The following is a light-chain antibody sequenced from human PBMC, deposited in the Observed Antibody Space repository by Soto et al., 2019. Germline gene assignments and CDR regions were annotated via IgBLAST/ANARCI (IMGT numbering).Light chain of an antibody. J-gene: IGKJ1*01. Sequence: DIQMTQSPSALSASVEDRVIITCRASQSISNHLNWYQQKPGKAPKLLIFAASSLQSGVPSRFSGSRSGPDFTLTISSLQPEDFANYYCQQSYSSPPTFGQGTTVEIK. CDR3: QQSYSSPPT. V-gene: IGKV1-39*01. CDR1: QSISNH. CDR2: AAS.